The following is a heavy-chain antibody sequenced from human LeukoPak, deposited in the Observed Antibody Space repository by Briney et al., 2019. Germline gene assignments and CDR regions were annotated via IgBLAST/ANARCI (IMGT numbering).Heavy chain of an antibody. Sequence: SETLSLTCTVSGGSVNSGSYYWSWTRQPPGKGLEWIGYIYYSGSTNYNPSLKSRVTISVETSKNQFSLKLSSVTAADTAVYYCARDPGISAFDIWGQGTMVTVSS. CDR2: IYYSGST. CDR3: ARDPGISAFDI. CDR1: GGSVNSGSYY. J-gene: IGHJ3*02. V-gene: IGHV4-61*01.